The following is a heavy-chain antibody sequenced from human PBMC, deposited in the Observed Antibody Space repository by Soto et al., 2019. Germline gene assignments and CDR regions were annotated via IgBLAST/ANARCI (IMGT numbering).Heavy chain of an antibody. CDR1: GYTFTSYD. CDR3: ARAFGYSYGFDY. D-gene: IGHD5-18*01. Sequence: ASVKVSCKASGYTFTSYDINWVRQATGQGLEWMGWMNPNSGNTGYAQKLQGRVTMTTDTSTSTAYMELRSLRSDDTAVYYCARAFGYSYGFDYWGQGTLVTVSS. J-gene: IGHJ4*02. CDR2: MNPNSGNT. V-gene: IGHV1-8*01.